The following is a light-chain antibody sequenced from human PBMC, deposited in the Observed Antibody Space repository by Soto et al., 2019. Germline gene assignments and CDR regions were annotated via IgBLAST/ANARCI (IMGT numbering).Light chain of an antibody. V-gene: IGLV2-11*01. J-gene: IGLJ1*01. CDR3: CSYAGKSYV. CDR1: SSDVGGYNY. CDR2: DVS. Sequence: SALTQPGSVSRSPGQSDTIYCTGTSSDVGGYNYVSWYQQHRGKAPKLMIYDVSKRPSGVPDRFSGSKSGNTASLTISGLQAEDEADYHCCSYAGKSYVLGTGTKVTVL.